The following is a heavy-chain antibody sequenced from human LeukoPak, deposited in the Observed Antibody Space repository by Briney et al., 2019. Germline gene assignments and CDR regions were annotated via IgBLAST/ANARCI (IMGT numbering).Heavy chain of an antibody. V-gene: IGHV3-7*01. J-gene: IGHJ4*02. CDR1: GFTVSSNY. Sequence: GGSLRLSCAAPGFTVSSNYMSWVRQAPGKGLEWVANIKYDGSEKYYVDSVKGRFTISRDNAKNSLYLQMNSLRAEDTAVYYCARGGTTFEHWGQGTLVTVSS. CDR2: IKYDGSEK. CDR3: ARGGTTFEH. D-gene: IGHD1-1*01.